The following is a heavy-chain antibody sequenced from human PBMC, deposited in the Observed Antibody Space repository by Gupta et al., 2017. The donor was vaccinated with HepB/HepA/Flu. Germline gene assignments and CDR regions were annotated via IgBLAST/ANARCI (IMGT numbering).Heavy chain of an antibody. CDR3: AKEARYHRTEVDY. J-gene: IGHJ4*02. Sequence: QVQLVESGGGVVQPGRSLRFSCAASGFTFSSYGMHWVRQAPGKGLEWVAVISYDGSNKYYADSVKGRFTISRDNSKNTLYLQMNSLRAXDTAVYYCAKEARYHRTEVDYWGQGTLVTVSS. V-gene: IGHV3-30*18. D-gene: IGHD3-16*02. CDR2: ISYDGSNK. CDR1: GFTFSSYG.